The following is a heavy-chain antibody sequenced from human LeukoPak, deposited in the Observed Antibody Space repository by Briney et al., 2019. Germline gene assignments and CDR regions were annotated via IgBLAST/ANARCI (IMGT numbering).Heavy chain of an antibody. D-gene: IGHD1-26*01. CDR3: AALSGVGVKIGFDH. Sequence: QPGGSLRLSCAGSGFTVSSNHMNWVRQAPGKGLEWVSIIYYGGNTFYADSVKGRFAISRDNSKNTLYLQINSLRAEDTAVYYRAALSGVGVKIGFDHWGQGALVVVSS. V-gene: IGHV3-66*01. J-gene: IGHJ4*02. CDR1: GFTVSSNH. CDR2: IYYGGNT.